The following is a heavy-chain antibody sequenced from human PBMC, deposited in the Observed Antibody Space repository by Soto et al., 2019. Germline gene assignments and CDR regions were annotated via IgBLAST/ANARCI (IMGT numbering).Heavy chain of an antibody. Sequence: EVQLVESGGGLVKPGGSLRLSCAASGFTFSSYSMNWVRQAPGKGLEWVSSISSSSSYIYYADSVKGRFTISRDNAKKSLYLQMSSLRAEDTAVYYCARCISVAGFDYWGQGTLVTVSS. D-gene: IGHD6-19*01. J-gene: IGHJ4*02. CDR1: GFTFSSYS. CDR3: ARCISVAGFDY. CDR2: ISSSSSYI. V-gene: IGHV3-21*01.